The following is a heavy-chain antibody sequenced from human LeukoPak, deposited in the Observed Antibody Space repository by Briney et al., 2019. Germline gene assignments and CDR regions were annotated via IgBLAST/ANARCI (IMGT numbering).Heavy chain of an antibody. Sequence: GGSLRLSCAASGFTFSTHSMNWVRQAPGKGLEWVSTIRSNGDTAYNADSVRGRFAISRDNSKNALFLQMNSLRVEDTAIYYCAKGQELDDGVFDSWGQGTLVTVSS. CDR1: GFTFSTHS. J-gene: IGHJ4*02. CDR3: AKGQELDDGVFDS. D-gene: IGHD1-1*01. CDR2: IRSNGDTA. V-gene: IGHV3-23*01.